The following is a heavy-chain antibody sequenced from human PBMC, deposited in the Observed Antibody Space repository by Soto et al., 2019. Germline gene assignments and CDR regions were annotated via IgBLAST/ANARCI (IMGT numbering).Heavy chain of an antibody. V-gene: IGHV1-18*01. D-gene: IGHD3-3*01. CDR3: ARDQKYYDFWSGYCRLRWFDP. Sequence: ASVKVSCKASGYTFTSYGISWVRQAPGQGLEWMGWISAYNGNTNYAQKLQGRVTMTTDTSTSTAYMELRSLRSDDTAVYYCARDQKYYDFWSGYCRLRWFDPWGQGTLVTASS. J-gene: IGHJ5*02. CDR2: ISAYNGNT. CDR1: GYTFTSYG.